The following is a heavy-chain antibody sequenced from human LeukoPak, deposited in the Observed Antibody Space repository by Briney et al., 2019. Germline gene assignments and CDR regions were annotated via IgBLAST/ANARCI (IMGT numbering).Heavy chain of an antibody. V-gene: IGHV4-39*07. Sequence: PSETLSLTCTVSGGSISSSSYYWGWIRQPPGKELEWIGSIYYSGSTYYNPSLKSRVTISVDTSKNQFSLKLSSVTAADTAVYYCARDNPVTAIQGWFDPWGQGTLVTVSS. CDR1: GGSISSSSYY. J-gene: IGHJ5*02. D-gene: IGHD2-21*02. CDR3: ARDNPVTAIQGWFDP. CDR2: IYYSGST.